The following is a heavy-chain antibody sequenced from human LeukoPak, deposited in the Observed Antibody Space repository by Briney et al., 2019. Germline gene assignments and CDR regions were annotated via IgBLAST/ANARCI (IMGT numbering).Heavy chain of an antibody. J-gene: IGHJ4*02. Sequence: SETLSLTCAVYGGSFSGYYWSWIRQPPGKGLEWIGEINHSGSTNYNPSLKSRVTISVDTSKNQFSLKLSSVTAADTAVYYCARGRAGYNPAAGYWGQGTLVTVSS. D-gene: IGHD5-24*01. CDR2: INHSGST. CDR1: GGSFSGYY. CDR3: ARGRAGYNPAAGY. V-gene: IGHV4-34*01.